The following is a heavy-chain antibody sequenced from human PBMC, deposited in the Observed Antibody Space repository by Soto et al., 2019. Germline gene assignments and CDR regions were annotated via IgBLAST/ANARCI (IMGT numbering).Heavy chain of an antibody. D-gene: IGHD6-13*01. Sequence: GASVKVSCKASGYTFTSYGISWVRQAPGQGLEWMGWISAYNGNTNYAQKLQGRVTMTTDTSTSTAYMELRSLRSDDTAVYYRARDGSIAAVENWFDPWGQGTLVTVSS. V-gene: IGHV1-18*01. J-gene: IGHJ5*02. CDR1: GYTFTSYG. CDR2: ISAYNGNT. CDR3: ARDGSIAAVENWFDP.